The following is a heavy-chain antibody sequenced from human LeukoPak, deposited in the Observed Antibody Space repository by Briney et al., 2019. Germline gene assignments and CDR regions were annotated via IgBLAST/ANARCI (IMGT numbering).Heavy chain of an antibody. Sequence: GGSLRLSCAASVFTFSSYSMNWVRQAPGKGLEWMSCISSSSSYIYYADSVKGRFTISRDNAKNSLYLQMNSLRAEDTAVYYWGRKAPMYRGSWHPDAFYTWGQERIVTVSS. J-gene: IGHJ3*02. CDR2: ISSSSSYI. V-gene: IGHV3-21*01. CDR3: GRKAPMYRGSWHPDAFYT. CDR1: VFTFSSYS. D-gene: IGHD6-13*01.